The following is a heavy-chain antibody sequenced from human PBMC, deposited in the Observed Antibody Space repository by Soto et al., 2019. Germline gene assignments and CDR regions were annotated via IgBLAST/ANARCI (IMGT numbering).Heavy chain of an antibody. J-gene: IGHJ4*02. Sequence: QVQLQESGPGLVKPSETLSLTCTVSGGSISSYYWSWIRQPPGKGLEWIGYIYYSGSTNYNPSLMGRVSLSVDTSKTRFSIKLRSVTAADTAVYYCARHHDSWGQGALVTVSS. CDR3: ARHHDS. V-gene: IGHV4-59*08. CDR2: IYYSGST. CDR1: GGSISSYY.